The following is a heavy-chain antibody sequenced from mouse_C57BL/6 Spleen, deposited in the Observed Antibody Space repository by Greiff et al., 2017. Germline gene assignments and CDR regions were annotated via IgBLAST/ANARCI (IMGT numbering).Heavy chain of an antibody. CDR3: TRRDDYDWDWYFDV. J-gene: IGHJ1*03. CDR2: IRNKANNHAT. CDR1: GFTFSDAW. Sequence: EVKLMESGGGLVQPGGSMKLSCAASGFTFSDAWMDWVRQSPEKGLEWVAEIRNKANNHATYYAESVKGRFTISRDDSKSSVYLQMNSLRAEDTGIYYCTRRDDYDWDWYFDVWGTGTTVTVSS. D-gene: IGHD2-4*01. V-gene: IGHV6-6*01.